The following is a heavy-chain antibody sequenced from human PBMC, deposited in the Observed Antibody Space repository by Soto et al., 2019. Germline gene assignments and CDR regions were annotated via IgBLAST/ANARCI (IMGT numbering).Heavy chain of an antibody. V-gene: IGHV1-18*01. Sequence: ASVKVSCKASGYTFSSYGIIWVRQAPGQGLEWMGWISAYKGNTNYAQKLQDRVTMTTDASTSTVYMELRSLRSDDTAVYYCARDPPRDYYDSDSKGFFDYWGQGTLVTVSS. CDR3: ARDPPRDYYDSDSKGFFDY. J-gene: IGHJ4*02. CDR1: GYTFSSYG. CDR2: ISAYKGNT. D-gene: IGHD3-22*01.